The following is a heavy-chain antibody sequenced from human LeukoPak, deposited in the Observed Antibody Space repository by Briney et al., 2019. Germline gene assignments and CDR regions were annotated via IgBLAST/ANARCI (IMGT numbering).Heavy chain of an antibody. Sequence: PGRSLRLSCAASGFIFSSYGMHWVRQAPGKGLEWVAVISYDGSNKYYADSVKGRFTISRDNSKNTLYLQMNSLRAEDTAVYYCAKDEGTFLVRGVIPTDYWGQGTLVTVSS. CDR2: ISYDGSNK. CDR1: GFIFSSYG. CDR3: AKDEGTFLVRGVIPTDY. D-gene: IGHD3-10*01. V-gene: IGHV3-30*18. J-gene: IGHJ4*02.